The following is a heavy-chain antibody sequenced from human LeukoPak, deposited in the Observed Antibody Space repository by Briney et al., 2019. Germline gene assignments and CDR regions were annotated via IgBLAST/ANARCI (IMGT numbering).Heavy chain of an antibody. CDR3: ARCYDSSGYYYYFDY. J-gene: IGHJ4*02. CDR1: GGTFSSYA. CDR2: INPSGGST. Sequence: ASVKVSCKASGGTFSSYAISWVRQAPGQGLEWMGIINPSGGSTSYAQKFQGRVTMTRDTSTSTVYMELSSLRSEDTAVYYCARCYDSSGYYYYFDYWGQGTLVTVSS. V-gene: IGHV1-46*01. D-gene: IGHD3-22*01.